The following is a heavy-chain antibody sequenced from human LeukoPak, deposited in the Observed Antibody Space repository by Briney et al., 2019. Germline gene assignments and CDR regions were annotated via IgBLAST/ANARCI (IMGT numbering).Heavy chain of an antibody. CDR2: IFYSGNT. V-gene: IGHV4-59*01. CDR1: GGSLSSYD. Sequence: RPSETLSLTCTVSGGSLSSYDWSWIRQSPGKGLQWIGHIFYSGNTNYNPSLKSRVIISLDTSKNQFSLNLTSVTAADTALYYCARGPTRYYFDYWGQGTLVTVSS. D-gene: IGHD1-1*01. CDR3: ARGPTRYYFDY. J-gene: IGHJ4*02.